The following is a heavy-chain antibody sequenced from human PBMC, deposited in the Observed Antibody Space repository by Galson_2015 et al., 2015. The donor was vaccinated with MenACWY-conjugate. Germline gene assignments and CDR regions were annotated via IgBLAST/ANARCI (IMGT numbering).Heavy chain of an antibody. V-gene: IGHV3-30*02. CDR3: ARSIGGYCRGGVCRADWFDA. D-gene: IGHD2-8*02. CDR2: IGHDGNNQ. Sequence: SLRLSCAASAFTFSGYGMHWVRQAPGKGLEWITFIGHDGNNQYYAESVKGRFTISRDNSKNTLYLQMNSLRDEDTAVYHCARSIGGYCRGGVCRADWFDAWGQGTLVTVSS. CDR1: AFTFSGYG. J-gene: IGHJ5*02.